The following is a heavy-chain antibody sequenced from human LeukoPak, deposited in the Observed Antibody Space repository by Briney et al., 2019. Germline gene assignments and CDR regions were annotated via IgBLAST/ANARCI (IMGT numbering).Heavy chain of an antibody. Sequence: ASVKVSFKASGYTFTSYYMHWVRQAPGQGLEWMGIINPSGGSTSYAQKFQGRVTMTRDTSTSTVYMELSSLRSEDTAVYYCARLNIAAAGFDYWGQGTLVTVSS. CDR2: INPSGGST. V-gene: IGHV1-46*01. J-gene: IGHJ4*02. CDR3: ARLNIAAAGFDY. CDR1: GYTFTSYY. D-gene: IGHD6-13*01.